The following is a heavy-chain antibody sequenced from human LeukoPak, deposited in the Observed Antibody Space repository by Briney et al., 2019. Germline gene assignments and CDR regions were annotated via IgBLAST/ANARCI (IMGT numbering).Heavy chain of an antibody. CDR2: MNPNSGNR. CDR1: VYTFTSYD. CDR3: ARGYFYSRGYYFDY. J-gene: IGHJ4*02. D-gene: IGHD3-22*01. Sequence: GASVKVSCEASVYTFTSYDINWVRHATGHGREWMGWMNPNSGNRDYAQKVKGRVTRNRNTTISKAYMDRSSLRSKDTAVHDCARGYFYSRGYYFDYWGQGTLVTVSS. V-gene: IGHV1-8*01.